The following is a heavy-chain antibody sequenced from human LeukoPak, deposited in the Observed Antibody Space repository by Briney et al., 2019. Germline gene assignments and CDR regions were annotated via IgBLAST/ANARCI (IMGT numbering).Heavy chain of an antibody. Sequence: ASVKVSCKASGYTFTSYGISWGRQAPGQGLEWMGWISAYDGNTNYAQKLQGRVTMTTDTSTSTAYMELRSLRSDDTAVYYCARVTSTGGVPDYWGQGTLVTVSS. D-gene: IGHD2-8*02. J-gene: IGHJ4*02. CDR1: GYTFTSYG. CDR3: ARVTSTGGVPDY. V-gene: IGHV1-18*01. CDR2: ISAYDGNT.